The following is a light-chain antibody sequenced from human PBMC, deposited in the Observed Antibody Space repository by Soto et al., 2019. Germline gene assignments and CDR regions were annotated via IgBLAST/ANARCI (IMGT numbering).Light chain of an antibody. V-gene: IGLV2-14*01. CDR2: EVS. CDR1: SSDVGGYKY. Sequence: QSVLTQPASVSGSPGQSITISCTGTSSDVGGYKYVSWYQQHPGKAPKLMIYEVSNRPSGVSNRFSGYKSGNTASLTISGLQAEDEADYYCSSYTSSSTYVFGTGTKVTV. J-gene: IGLJ1*01. CDR3: SSYTSSSTYV.